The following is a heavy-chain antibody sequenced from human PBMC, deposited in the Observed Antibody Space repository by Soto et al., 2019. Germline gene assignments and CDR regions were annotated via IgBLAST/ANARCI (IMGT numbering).Heavy chain of an antibody. J-gene: IGHJ6*02. CDR2: IRSKANSYAT. V-gene: IGHV3-73*01. D-gene: IGHD4-4*01. CDR3: TRQDGLRSNYRSHYGMDV. CDR1: GFTFSGSA. Sequence: GGSLRLSCAASGFTFSGSAMHWVRQASGKGLEWVGRIRSKANSYATAYAASVKGRFTISRDDSKNTAYLQMNSLKTEDTAVYYCTRQDGLRSNYRSHYGMDVWGQGTTVTVSS.